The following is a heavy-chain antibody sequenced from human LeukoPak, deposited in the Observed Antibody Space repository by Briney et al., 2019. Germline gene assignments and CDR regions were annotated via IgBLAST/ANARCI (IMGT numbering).Heavy chain of an antibody. CDR1: GGSISSSNW. J-gene: IGHJ3*02. V-gene: IGHV4-4*02. CDR2: IYHSGST. CDR3: ARVYYRTSSAFDI. D-gene: IGHD1-26*01. Sequence: SGTLSLTCAVSGGSISSSNWWSWFRHPPGKGLEWIGEIYHSGSTNYNPSLKSRVTISVDKSKNQFSLKLSSVTAADTAVYYCARVYYRTSSAFDIWGQGTMVTVSS.